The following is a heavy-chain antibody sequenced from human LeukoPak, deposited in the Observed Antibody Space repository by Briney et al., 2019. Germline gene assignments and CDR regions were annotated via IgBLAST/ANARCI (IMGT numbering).Heavy chain of an antibody. V-gene: IGHV3-23*01. CDR1: GFTFSSYA. D-gene: IGHD2-2*01. CDR2: ITGDGANT. CDR3: AKLIPTVDCSRTSCYGFDY. J-gene: IGHJ4*02. Sequence: GGSLRLSCAASGFTFSSYAMTWVRQAPGKGLGWVSAITGDGANTYYADSVKGRFTISRDNSKNTLYLQMNSLRVEDTALYYCAKLIPTVDCSRTSCYGFDYWGQGTLVTVSS.